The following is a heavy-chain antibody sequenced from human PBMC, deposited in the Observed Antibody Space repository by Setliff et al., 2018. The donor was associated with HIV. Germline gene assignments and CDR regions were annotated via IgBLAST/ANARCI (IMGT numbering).Heavy chain of an antibody. CDR3: AKDQGRVNDH. J-gene: IGHJ4*02. CDR1: GFTFSYFG. Sequence: PGGSLRLSCAASGFTFSYFGMHWVRQAPGKGLEWVAFIQYDGRENNYADSVKGRFTISRDNSRNTVFLQMNNLRTEDTAVYYCAKDQGRVNDHWGLGTLVTVSS. D-gene: IGHD3-16*01. CDR2: IQYDGREN. V-gene: IGHV3-30*02.